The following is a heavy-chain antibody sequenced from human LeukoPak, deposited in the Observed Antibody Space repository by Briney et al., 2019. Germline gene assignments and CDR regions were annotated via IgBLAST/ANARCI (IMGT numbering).Heavy chain of an antibody. CDR1: GFTVSTNY. Sequence: GGSLRLSCAASGFTVSTNYMSWVRQAPGKGLEWVSVIYTDGRTYFADSVKGRFTFSRDNSKNSLYLQMNSLRAEDTAVYYCARVTCGGGTCSSGAYYFDNWGQGTLVTVSS. CDR2: IYTDGRT. J-gene: IGHJ4*01. CDR3: ARVTCGGGTCSSGAYYFDN. V-gene: IGHV3-53*01. D-gene: IGHD2-21*01.